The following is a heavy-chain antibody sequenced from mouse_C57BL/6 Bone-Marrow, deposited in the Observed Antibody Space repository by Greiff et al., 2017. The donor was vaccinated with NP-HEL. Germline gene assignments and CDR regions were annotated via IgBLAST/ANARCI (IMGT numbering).Heavy chain of an antibody. CDR1: GYTFTSYT. V-gene: IGHV1-4*01. Sequence: VKLVESGAELARPGASVKMSCKASGYTFTSYTMHWVKQRPGQGLEWIGYINPSSGYTKYNQKFKDKATLTADKSSSTAYMQLSSLTSEDSAVYYCARIHYSYYYAMDYWGQGTSVTVSS. J-gene: IGHJ4*01. CDR3: ARIHYSYYYAMDY. D-gene: IGHD2-12*01. CDR2: INPSSGYT.